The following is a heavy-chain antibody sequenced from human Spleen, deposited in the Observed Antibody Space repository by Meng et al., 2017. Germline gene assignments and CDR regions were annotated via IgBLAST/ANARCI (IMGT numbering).Heavy chain of an antibody. CDR1: GFTFGNYW. D-gene: IGHD3-22*01. V-gene: IGHV3-74*01. CDR3: ARFNYHSSGYHYDDY. J-gene: IGHJ4*02. CDR2: INSDGSST. Sequence: GGSLRLSCVASGFTFGNYWMHWVRQAPGKGLVWVSRINSDGSSTTYADSVKGRLTMSRDNAKNTLYLQMNSLRAEDTAVYYCARFNYHSSGYHYDDYWGQGTLVTVSS.